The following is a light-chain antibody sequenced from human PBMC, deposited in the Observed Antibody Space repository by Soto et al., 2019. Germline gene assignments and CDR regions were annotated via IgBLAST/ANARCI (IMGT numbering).Light chain of an antibody. CDR2: EVT. J-gene: IGLJ2*01. CDR3: SSYAGSNTIV. V-gene: IGLV2-8*01. CDR1: SMDVGGYNY. Sequence: QSVLTQPPSASGSPGQSVTVSCTGTSMDVGGYNYVSWYQQHPGKAPKLMIYEVTKRPSGVPDRFSGSKSGNTASLTVSGLQAEDEADYYCSSYAGSNTIVFGGGTQLTVL.